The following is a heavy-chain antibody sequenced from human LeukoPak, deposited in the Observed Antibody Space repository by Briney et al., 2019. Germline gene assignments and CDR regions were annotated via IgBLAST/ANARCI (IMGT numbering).Heavy chain of an antibody. CDR2: IWYDGSEK. J-gene: IGHJ3*02. CDR1: GFAFSGYG. D-gene: IGHD4-17*01. V-gene: IGHV3-33*01. CDR3: ARLGDYGAFDI. Sequence: PGGSLRLSCAASGFAFSGYGMNWVRQAPGKGREWVAVIWYDGSEKYYADSVKGRFTISRDNSKNTLYLRMNSLRAEDTAVYYCARLGDYGAFDIWGQGTMVTVSS.